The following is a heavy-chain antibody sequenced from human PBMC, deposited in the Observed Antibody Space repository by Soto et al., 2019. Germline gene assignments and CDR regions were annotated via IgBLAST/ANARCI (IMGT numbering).Heavy chain of an antibody. CDR2: IYYSGNT. J-gene: IGHJ4*02. CDR1: GVSMRTYY. CDR3: ARERYNRDPSYFDF. D-gene: IGHD1-20*01. Sequence: SETLSLTCTVSGVSMRTYYWSWVRQSPGKGLEWIGYIYYSGNTNYNPSLKSRVTMSVDTSKNQFSLNLNSVTAADTAVYYCARERYNRDPSYFDFWGQGIFVTVSS. V-gene: IGHV4-59*01.